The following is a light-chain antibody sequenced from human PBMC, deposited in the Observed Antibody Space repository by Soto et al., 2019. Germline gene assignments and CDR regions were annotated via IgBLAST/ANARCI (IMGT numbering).Light chain of an antibody. V-gene: IGLV1-40*01. CDR1: SSNIGAGHD. CDR2: GNK. Sequence: QSVLTQPPSVSGAPGQRVTISCTGNSSNIGAGHDVHWYQLLPGTAPKLLIYGNKNRPSGVSGRFSGSKSGNTASLTISGLQAEDEADYYCSSFSDTNILYVFGTGTKVTVL. CDR3: SSFSDTNILYV. J-gene: IGLJ1*01.